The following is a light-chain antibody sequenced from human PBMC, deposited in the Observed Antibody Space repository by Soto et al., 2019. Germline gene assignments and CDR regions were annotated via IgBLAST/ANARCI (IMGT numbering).Light chain of an antibody. CDR1: SSDVGGYNY. CDR3: CSYAGSSYV. J-gene: IGLJ1*01. CDR2: DVS. V-gene: IGLV2-11*01. Sequence: QSALTQPRSVSGSPGQSVTISCTGTSSDVGGYNYVSWYQQHPGKAPKLMIYDVSKRPSGVPDRFSGSKSGNTASLTISRLQAEDEADYYCCSYAGSSYVFGTGTKLTVL.